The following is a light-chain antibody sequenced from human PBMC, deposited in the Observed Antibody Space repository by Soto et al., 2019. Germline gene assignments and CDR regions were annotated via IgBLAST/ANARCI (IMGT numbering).Light chain of an antibody. V-gene: IGLV1-40*01. CDR1: SSNIGAGYD. Sequence: QSVLTQPPSVSGGPGQRVTISCTGSSSNIGAGYDVHWYQQLPGTAPKLLIYGNSNRPSGVPDRFSGSKSGTSASLAITGLQADDEADYYCQSYDSSLSGSYVFGTGTKVTVL. CDR2: GNS. CDR3: QSYDSSLSGSYV. J-gene: IGLJ1*01.